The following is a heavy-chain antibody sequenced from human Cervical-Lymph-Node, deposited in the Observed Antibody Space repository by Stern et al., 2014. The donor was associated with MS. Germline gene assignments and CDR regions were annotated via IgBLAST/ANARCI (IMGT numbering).Heavy chain of an antibody. D-gene: IGHD1-26*01. J-gene: IGHJ5*02. CDR1: GGSISSSGYY. Sequence: QMQLVQSGPGLVKPSQTLSLTCTVSGGSISSSGYYWSWIRQPADKGLEWIGRIHDSGSTYYNPSLKSRVTISIDTAKNQFSLKLPSVTAADTAVYYCATTRWDLFTWNWFDPWGQGTLVTVSS. CDR3: ATTRWDLFTWNWFDP. V-gene: IGHV4-61*02. CDR2: IHDSGST.